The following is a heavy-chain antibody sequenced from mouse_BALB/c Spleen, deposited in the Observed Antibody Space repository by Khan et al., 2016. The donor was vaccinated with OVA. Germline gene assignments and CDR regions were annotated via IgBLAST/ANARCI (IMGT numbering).Heavy chain of an antibody. CDR3: ARLEDI. CDR1: GFSLTSSG. D-gene: IGHD1-3*01. CDR2: LWAGGST. V-gene: IGHV2-9*02. Sequence: QVQLKQSGPGLVAPSQSLSITCPVSGFSLTSSGVHCVRQPPGKGLGWLGVLWAGGSTNYHSALMSSLSISKDNSKSQVFLKMNSLQTDDTAMYYCARLEDIWGQGTTLTVSS. J-gene: IGHJ2*01.